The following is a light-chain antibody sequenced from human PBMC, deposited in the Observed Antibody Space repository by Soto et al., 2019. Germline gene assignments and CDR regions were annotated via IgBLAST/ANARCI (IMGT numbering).Light chain of an antibody. CDR1: VSDVGTFGP. V-gene: IGLV2-23*01. CDR3: CSYVGARTYA. CDR2: EGN. J-gene: IGLJ1*01. Sequence: QSVLTQPASVSGSPGQSITISCTGSVSDVGTFGPVSWYQQHPGQVPKLIIYEGNRRPSGVSGRFSGSKSGNTASLTISGLQAEDEADYYCCSYVGARTYAFGSGTKLTVL.